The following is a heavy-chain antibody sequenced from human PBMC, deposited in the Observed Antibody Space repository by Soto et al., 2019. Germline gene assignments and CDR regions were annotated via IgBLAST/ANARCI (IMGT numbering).Heavy chain of an antibody. D-gene: IGHD3-10*01. V-gene: IGHV4-4*02. CDR1: SGSISSSNW. CDR2: IYHSGST. CDR3: ARGGFGESSVFDY. J-gene: IGHJ4*02. Sequence: PSETLSLTCAVSSGSISSSNWWSWVRQPPGKGLEWIGEIYHSGSTNYNPSLKSRVTISVDKSKNQFSLKLSSVTAADTAVYYCARGGFGESSVFDYWGQGTLVTVSS.